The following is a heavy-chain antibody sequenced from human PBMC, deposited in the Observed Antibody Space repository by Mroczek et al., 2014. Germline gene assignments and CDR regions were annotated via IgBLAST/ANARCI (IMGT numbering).Heavy chain of an antibody. Sequence: KESGPGLVKPSETLSLTCTVSGGSISSYYWSWIRQPAGKGLEWIGRIYTSGSTNYNPSLKSRVTMSVDTSKNQFSLKLSSVTAADTAVYYCARCKCSSTSCYIRGXDAFDYLGPRDNGHRLF. D-gene: IGHD2-2*02. CDR2: IYTSGST. CDR1: GGSISSYY. J-gene: IGHJ3*02. V-gene: IGHV4-4*07. CDR3: ARCKCSSTSCYIRGXDAFDY.